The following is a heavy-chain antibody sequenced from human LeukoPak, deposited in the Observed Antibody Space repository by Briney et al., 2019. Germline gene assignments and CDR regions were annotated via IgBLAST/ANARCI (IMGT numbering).Heavy chain of an antibody. CDR2: ISGSGGST. D-gene: IGHD3-22*01. CDR3: AKGSNSLYYYDSSGYYWVY. CDR1: GFTLSSYA. Sequence: GGSLRLSCAASGFTLSSYAMSWVRQAPGKGLEWVSAISGSGGSTYYADSVKGRFTISRDNSKNTLYLQMNSLRAEDTAVYYCAKGSNSLYYYDSSGYYWVYWGQGTLVTVSS. V-gene: IGHV3-23*01. J-gene: IGHJ4*02.